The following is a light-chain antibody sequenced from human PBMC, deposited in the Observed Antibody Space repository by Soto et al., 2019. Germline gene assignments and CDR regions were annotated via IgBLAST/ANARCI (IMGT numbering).Light chain of an antibody. CDR2: KVS. CDR3: SSYTTGSLVV. CDR1: SSDVGAYDY. Sequence: QSALTQAASVSGSPGQSVTISCTGTSSDVGAYDYVTWYQQHPGKAPKVMIYKVSNRPSGVSNRSSGSTSGNTAPLTISGLQAEDEADYYCSSYTTGSLVVFGGGTQLTVL. V-gene: IGLV2-14*01. J-gene: IGLJ2*01.